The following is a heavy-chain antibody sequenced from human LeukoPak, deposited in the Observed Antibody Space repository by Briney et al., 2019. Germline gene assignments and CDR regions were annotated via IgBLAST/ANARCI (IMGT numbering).Heavy chain of an antibody. D-gene: IGHD3-10*01. CDR3: ARALTSFYGSGSSYYYYYMDV. J-gene: IGHJ6*03. CDR2: IIPIFGTA. CDR1: GGTFSSYA. V-gene: IGHV1-69*13. Sequence: GASVKVSCKASGGTFSSYAISWVRQAPGQGLEWMGGIIPIFGTANYAQKFQGRVTITADESTSTAYMELSSLRSEDTAVYYCARALTSFYGSGSSYYYYYMDVWGKGTTVTVSS.